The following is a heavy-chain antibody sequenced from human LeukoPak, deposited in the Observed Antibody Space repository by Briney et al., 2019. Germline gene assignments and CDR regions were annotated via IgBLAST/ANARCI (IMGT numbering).Heavy chain of an antibody. V-gene: IGHV4-34*01. J-gene: IGHJ4*02. CDR2: INHSGST. CDR1: GGSFSGYY. D-gene: IGHD3-22*01. CDR3: ARVSRSSGYCSGKYFDY. Sequence: PSETLSLTCAVYGGSFSGYYWSWIRQPPGKGLEWIGEINHSGSTNYNPSLKSRVTISVDTSKNQFSLKLSSVTAADTAVYYCARVSRSSGYCSGKYFDYWGQGTLVTVSS.